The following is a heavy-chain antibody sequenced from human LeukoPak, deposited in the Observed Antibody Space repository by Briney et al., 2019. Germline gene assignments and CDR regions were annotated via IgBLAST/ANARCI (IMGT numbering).Heavy chain of an antibody. CDR2: ISAYNGNT. Sequence: ASVKVPSKASGYTFTSYGISRVRQAPGQRLEWMGWISAYNGNTNYAQKLQGRVTMTTDTSTSTAYMELRSLRSDDTAVYYCASSQQWLTREGSAFDIWGQGTMVTVSS. V-gene: IGHV1-18*01. CDR1: GYTFTSYG. J-gene: IGHJ3*02. CDR3: ASSQQWLTREGSAFDI. D-gene: IGHD6-19*01.